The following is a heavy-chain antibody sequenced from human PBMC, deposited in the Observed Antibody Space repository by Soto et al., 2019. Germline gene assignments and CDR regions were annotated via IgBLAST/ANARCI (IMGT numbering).Heavy chain of an antibody. V-gene: IGHV1-69*01. D-gene: IGHD1-26*01. CDR2: IIPMFGTP. Sequence: QVQLVLSGAEVKKPGSSVKVSCKASGDAFTNYIFDWVRQAPGQGLEWMGGIIPMFGTPKYAQTFQDRVTISADVSTGTAYLELTSLRFDDTAVYYCARGRDQPPVGLYFDSWGEGTRVTVSS. CDR3: ARGRDQPPVGLYFDS. J-gene: IGHJ4*02. CDR1: GDAFTNYI.